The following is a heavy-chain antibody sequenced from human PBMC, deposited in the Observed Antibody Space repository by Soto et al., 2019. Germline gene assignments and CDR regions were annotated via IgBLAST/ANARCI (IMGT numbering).Heavy chain of an antibody. J-gene: IGHJ4*02. Sequence: GGSLRLSCAASGFIFSRSAASWVRQAPGRGLEWVSAIRSSGGSTYYADSVKGRLTISRDNSKNTLYLQMNSLRTEDTAVYYCANDERDGYNYYWGQGTLVTVSS. CDR3: ANDERDGYNYY. D-gene: IGHD5-12*01. CDR2: IRSSGGST. CDR1: GFIFSRSA. V-gene: IGHV3-23*01.